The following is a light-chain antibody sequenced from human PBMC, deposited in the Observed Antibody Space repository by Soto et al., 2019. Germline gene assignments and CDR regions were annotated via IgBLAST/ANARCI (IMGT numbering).Light chain of an antibody. CDR2: VDD. CDR1: TSNIGNNA. V-gene: IGLV1-36*01. Sequence: QSVLTQPPSVSGAPRQRVSISCSGATSNIGNNAVNWYQQLPGKAPKLLIYVDDLRPSGVSDRFSGSKSGTSASLAISGLQSEDEDDYYGAAWDDSLNVVLFGGGSKLTVL. CDR3: AAWDDSLNVVL. J-gene: IGLJ2*01.